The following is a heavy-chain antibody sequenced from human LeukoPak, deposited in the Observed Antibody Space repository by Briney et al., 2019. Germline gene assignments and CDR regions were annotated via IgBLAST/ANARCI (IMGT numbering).Heavy chain of an antibody. D-gene: IGHD1-14*01. CDR3: AREGTSSRRTDV. CDR2: IYTSGST. Sequence: NPSETLSLTCTVSGGSISSYYWSWIRQPAGKGLEWIGRIYTSGSTNYNPSLKSRVTMSVDTSKNQFSLKLSSVTAADAAVYYCAREGTSSRRTDVWGKGTTVTVSS. J-gene: IGHJ6*04. V-gene: IGHV4-4*07. CDR1: GGSISSYY.